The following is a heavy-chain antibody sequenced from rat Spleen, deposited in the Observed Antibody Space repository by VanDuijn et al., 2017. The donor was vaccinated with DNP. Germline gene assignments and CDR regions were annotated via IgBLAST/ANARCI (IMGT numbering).Heavy chain of an antibody. CDR2: ISASAGST. V-gene: IGHV5-27*01. D-gene: IGHD4-3*01. Sequence: EVQLVESGGGLVQPGRSLKLSCVASGFTFSNFGMAWVRQAPEKGLEWVASISASAGSTSYRDSVKGRFTISRDNAKSIRNQQKDSLRSEDTATYYCTTDFGRDYWGQGVMVTVSS. CDR1: GFTFSNFG. CDR3: TTDFGRDY. J-gene: IGHJ2*01.